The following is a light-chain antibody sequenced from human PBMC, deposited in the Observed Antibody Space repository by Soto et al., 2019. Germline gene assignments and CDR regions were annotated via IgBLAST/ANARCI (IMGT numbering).Light chain of an antibody. CDR1: QGTSSY. CDR2: ASS. V-gene: IGKV1-9*01. CDR3: QLLNTYPRLT. J-gene: IGKJ4*01. Sequence: IQLTQSPSSLSASVGDRVTITCRASQGTSSYLAWYQQKPGKAPKLLIYASSTLQSGVPSRFSGSGSGTDFTLTISSLHPEDLATYYCQLLNTYPRLTFGGGTKVEIK.